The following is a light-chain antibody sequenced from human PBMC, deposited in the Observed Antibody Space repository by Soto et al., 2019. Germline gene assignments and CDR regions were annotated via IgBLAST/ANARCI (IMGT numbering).Light chain of an antibody. Sequence: DIQMTQSPSSLSASVGDRVTITCQASQDINNYLNWYQQKPGKAPKLLIYDASNLETGVPSRFSGGGSGTDFTFTISSLQPEDIATYYCQQYDNLLALTFGGGTKVEIK. V-gene: IGKV1-33*01. J-gene: IGKJ4*01. CDR3: QQYDNLLALT. CDR2: DAS. CDR1: QDINNY.